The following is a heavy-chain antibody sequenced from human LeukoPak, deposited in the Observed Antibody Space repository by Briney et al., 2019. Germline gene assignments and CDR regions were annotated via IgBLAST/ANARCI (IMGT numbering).Heavy chain of an antibody. V-gene: IGHV3-53*01. J-gene: IGHJ4*02. D-gene: IGHD3-16*01. Sequence: GGSLRLSCAASGFTVSSNYMSWVRQAPGKGLEWVSVIYRGGDTYYADSVKGRFTISRDNFKNTLYLQMSSLRAEDTAVYYCASGGWLDYWGQGTLVTVSS. CDR3: ASGGWLDY. CDR2: IYRGGDT. CDR1: GFTVSSNY.